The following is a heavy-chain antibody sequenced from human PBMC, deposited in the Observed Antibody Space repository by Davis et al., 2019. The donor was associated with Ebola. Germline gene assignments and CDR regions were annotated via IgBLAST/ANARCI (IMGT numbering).Heavy chain of an antibody. Sequence: MPSETLSLTCAISGDSVSRNSAAWNWIRQSPSRGLEWLGRTYYRSKWYNDYAVSVNSRITINPDTSKNQFSLQLNSVTPEDTAVYYCASQGLYGDYAFGYWGQGTLVTVSS. D-gene: IGHD4-17*01. CDR2: TYYRSKWYN. CDR3: ASQGLYGDYAFGY. CDR1: GDSVSRNSAA. J-gene: IGHJ4*02. V-gene: IGHV6-1*01.